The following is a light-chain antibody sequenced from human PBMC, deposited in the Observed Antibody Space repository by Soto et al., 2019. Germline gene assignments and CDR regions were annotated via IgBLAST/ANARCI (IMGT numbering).Light chain of an antibody. Sequence: IQMSQSPSTLSASLGETVTITCRASQAIGNRLAWHQQKPGQPPDLLIHSSSTLQSGVPSSFSSSGSGTEFTITITIVPPDDSAYYYCQQYNTVSSFGQGTRLEI. V-gene: IGKV1-5*03. CDR1: QAIGNR. CDR3: QQYNTVSS. J-gene: IGKJ2*03. CDR2: SSS.